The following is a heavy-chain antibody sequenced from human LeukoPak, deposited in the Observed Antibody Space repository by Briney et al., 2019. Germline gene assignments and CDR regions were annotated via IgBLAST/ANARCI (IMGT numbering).Heavy chain of an antibody. CDR3: AKDQGITGTYTYFDY. CDR2: IWYGGSNK. CDR1: GFSFNTYW. V-gene: IGHV3-30*02. Sequence: PGGSLRLSCVASGFSFNTYWMSWVRQAPGKGLEWVAVIWYGGSNKDYADSVKGRFTISRDNSKNTLYLQMNSLRAEDTAVYYCAKDQGITGTYTYFDYWGQGTLVTVSS. J-gene: IGHJ4*02. D-gene: IGHD1-20*01.